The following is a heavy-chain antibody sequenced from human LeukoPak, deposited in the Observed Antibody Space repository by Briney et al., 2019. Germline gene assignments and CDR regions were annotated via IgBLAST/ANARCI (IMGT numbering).Heavy chain of an antibody. CDR1: GGTFSSYA. D-gene: IGHD5-18*01. V-gene: IGHV1-69*13. Sequence: SVKVSCKASGGTFSSYAISWVRQAPGQGLEWMGGIIPIFGTANYAQKFQGRVTITADESTSTAYMELSSLRSEDTAVYYCAREGRYGYGYGETDYWGQGTLVTVSS. CDR2: IIPIFGTA. J-gene: IGHJ4*02. CDR3: AREGRYGYGYGETDY.